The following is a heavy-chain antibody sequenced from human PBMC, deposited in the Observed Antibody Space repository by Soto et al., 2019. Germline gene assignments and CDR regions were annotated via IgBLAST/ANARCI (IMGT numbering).Heavy chain of an antibody. D-gene: IGHD5-12*01. V-gene: IGHV1-8*01. Sequence: QVPLVQSGAEVKKPGASVQVSCKASGYTFTSYDINWVRQATGQGLEWMGWMNPNSGNTGDAQKFQGRVTMTRNTSISTAYMERSSLRSEDTAVYYCARGRWLQSYYFDYWGQGTLVTVSS. CDR2: MNPNSGNT. CDR3: ARGRWLQSYYFDY. J-gene: IGHJ4*02. CDR1: GYTFTSYD.